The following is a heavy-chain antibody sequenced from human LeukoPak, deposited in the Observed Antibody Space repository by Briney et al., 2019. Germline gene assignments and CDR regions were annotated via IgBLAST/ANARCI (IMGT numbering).Heavy chain of an antibody. V-gene: IGHV3-23*01. CDR2: ISGSGGST. D-gene: IGHD3-10*01. J-gene: IGHJ4*02. CDR1: GFTFSSYA. CDR3: AKDAREAVRGVLDS. Sequence: PGGSLRLSCAASGFTFSSYAMSWVRQAPGKGLEWVSAISGSGGSTFYADSVKGRFTISRDNSKNTLYLQMNSLRGEDTAIYYCAKDAREAVRGVLDSWGQGTLVTVSS.